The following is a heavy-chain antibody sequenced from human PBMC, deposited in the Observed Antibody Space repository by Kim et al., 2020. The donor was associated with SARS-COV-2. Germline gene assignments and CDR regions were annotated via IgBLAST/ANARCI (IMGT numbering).Heavy chain of an antibody. Sequence: GGSLRLSCTTSGFTFTGHAMSWVRQAPGKGLEWVSSIDGSDGTTYYVDSVKGRFSISRDDSKNTLYLQMSALRADDTAAYYCLKGEWGWFWDYWGRGTLVTVSS. V-gene: IGHV3-23*01. D-gene: IGHD3-10*01. CDR1: GFTFTGHA. CDR2: IDGSDGTT. J-gene: IGHJ4*02. CDR3: LKGEWGWFWDY.